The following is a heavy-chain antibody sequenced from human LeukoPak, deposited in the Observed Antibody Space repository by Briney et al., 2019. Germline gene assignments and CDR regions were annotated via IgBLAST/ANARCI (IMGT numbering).Heavy chain of an antibody. V-gene: IGHV3-15*01. D-gene: IGHD2-15*01. CDR2: IKSKTDGGTT. J-gene: IGHJ6*02. Sequence: GGSLRLSCAASGFTVSSNYMSWVRQAPGKGLEWVGRIKSKTDGGTTDYAAPVKGRFTISRDDSKNTLYLQMNSLKTEDTAVYYCTTRRGYCSGGSCYPGYYGMDVWGQGTTVTVSS. CDR1: GFTVSSNY. CDR3: TTRRGYCSGGSCYPGYYGMDV.